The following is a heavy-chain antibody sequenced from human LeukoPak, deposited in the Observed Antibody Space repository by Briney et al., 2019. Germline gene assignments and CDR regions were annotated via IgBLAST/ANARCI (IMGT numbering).Heavy chain of an antibody. Sequence: GGSLRLSCAASGFTFSTYTMNWVRQAPGKGLEWVSSISTSSTYIYYADSVKGRFTISRDNAKKSLYLQMNSLRAEDTAVYYCARGSEWSSGVSDYWGQGTLVTVSS. CDR2: ISTSSTYI. J-gene: IGHJ4*02. D-gene: IGHD3-3*01. CDR1: GFTFSTYT. CDR3: ARGSEWSSGVSDY. V-gene: IGHV3-21*01.